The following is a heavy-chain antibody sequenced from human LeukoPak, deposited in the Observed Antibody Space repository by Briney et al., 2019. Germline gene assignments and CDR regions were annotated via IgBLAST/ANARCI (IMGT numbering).Heavy chain of an antibody. CDR3: ARGVSGSYYNY. J-gene: IGHJ4*02. CDR1: GGSISIGGYS. V-gene: IGHV4-30-2*01. CDR2: IYHSGST. D-gene: IGHD3-10*01. Sequence: PSETLSLTCAVSGGSISIGGYSWSWIRQPPGKGLEGIGYIYHSGSTYYNPSLKSRVTISVDRSKNQFSLKLSSVTAADTAVYYCARGVSGSYYNYWGQGTLVTVSS.